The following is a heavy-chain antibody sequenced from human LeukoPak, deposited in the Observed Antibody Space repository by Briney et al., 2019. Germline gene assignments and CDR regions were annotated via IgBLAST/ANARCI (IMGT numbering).Heavy chain of an antibody. D-gene: IGHD3-10*01. Sequence: SQTLSLTCTVSGGSISSGSYYWSWIRQPAGKGLEWIGRIYTSGSTNYNPSLKSRVTISVDTSKNQFSLKLSSVTAADTAVYYCARSLGSYGSGSYSDYWGQGTLVTVSS. CDR3: ARSLGSYGSGSYSDY. CDR1: GGSISSGSYY. J-gene: IGHJ4*02. V-gene: IGHV4-61*02. CDR2: IYTSGST.